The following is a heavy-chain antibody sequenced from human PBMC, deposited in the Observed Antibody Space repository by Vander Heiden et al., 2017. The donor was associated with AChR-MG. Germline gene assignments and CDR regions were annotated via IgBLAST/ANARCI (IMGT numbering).Heavy chain of an antibody. Sequence: EVQLVESGGGWVQPGGSLRPSCAASGFTFSSYWMSWVHQAPGKGLEWVANIKQDGSEKYYVDSVKGRFTISRDNAKNSLYLQMNSLRAEDTAVYYCARDREGSSCQDYWGQGTLVTVSS. CDR3: ARDREGSSCQDY. D-gene: IGHD6-13*01. J-gene: IGHJ4*02. V-gene: IGHV3-7*03. CDR2: IKQDGSEK. CDR1: GFTFSSYW.